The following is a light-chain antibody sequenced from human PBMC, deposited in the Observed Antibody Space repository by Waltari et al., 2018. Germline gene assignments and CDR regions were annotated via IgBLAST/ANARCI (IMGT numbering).Light chain of an antibody. V-gene: IGKV1-39*01. Sequence: DIQMTQSPSSLSASVGDRVTMTCRASQSITNYLSWYQHKLGEAPNLLVYDASTLVSGVPSRFNGSGSGTEFTLTISSRQPEDLATYYCLQTYSTLMFSFGPGTKVDL. J-gene: IGKJ3*01. CDR1: QSITNY. CDR2: DAS. CDR3: LQTYSTLMFS.